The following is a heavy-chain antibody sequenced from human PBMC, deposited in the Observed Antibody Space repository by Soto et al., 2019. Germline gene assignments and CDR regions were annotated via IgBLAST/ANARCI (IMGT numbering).Heavy chain of an antibody. CDR2: MNEDGSER. CDR1: GFTLSSNY. J-gene: IGHJ4*02. CDR3: ARDRAYSRFDY. V-gene: IGHV3-7*03. D-gene: IGHD4-4*01. Sequence: ESLKISFAASGFTLSSNYMSWVRQAPGKGLERVAIMNEDGSERYYVDSVKGRFTISRDNAKNALFLQMNSLRVEDTAVYFCARDRAYSRFDYWGQGSPVTVSS.